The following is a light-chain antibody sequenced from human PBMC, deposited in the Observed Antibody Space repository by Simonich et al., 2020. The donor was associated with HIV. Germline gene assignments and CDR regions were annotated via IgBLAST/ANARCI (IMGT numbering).Light chain of an antibody. CDR2: KAS. CDR1: QSISSW. CDR3: QQFNSFPLT. Sequence: DIQMTQSPSTLSASVGDRVSITCRASQSISSWLAWYQQKPGKAPKILIYKASSLQSGVPSTFSGSGSGTEFTLTISSLQPDDFATYYCQQFNSFPLTFGQGTRLDIK. J-gene: IGKJ5*01. V-gene: IGKV1-5*03.